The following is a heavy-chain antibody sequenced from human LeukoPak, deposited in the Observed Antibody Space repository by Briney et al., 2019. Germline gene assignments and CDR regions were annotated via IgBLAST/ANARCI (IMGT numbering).Heavy chain of an antibody. D-gene: IGHD4-17*01. CDR2: FDPEDGET. V-gene: IGHV1-24*01. CDR1: GGTFSSYA. CDR3: ATYDNGDNVFAFDI. Sequence: ASVKVSCKASGGTFSSYAISWVRQAPGKGLEWMGGFDPEDGETIYAQKFQGRVAMTEDASTDTAYMELSSLRTEDTAVYYCATYDNGDNVFAFDIWGQGTMVTVSS. J-gene: IGHJ3*02.